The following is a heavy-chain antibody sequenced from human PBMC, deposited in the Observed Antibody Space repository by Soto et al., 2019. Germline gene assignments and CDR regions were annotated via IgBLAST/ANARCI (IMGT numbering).Heavy chain of an antibody. CDR1: GFPFSDYF. J-gene: IGHJ4*02. CDR3: ARDYDFWSGYLSGHFDY. D-gene: IGHD3-3*01. CDR2: ISSSSDT. Sequence: GGSLRLSCASSGFPFSDYFLTLLRQAPGKGLEWVSYISSSSDTNYADSVKGRFTISRDNAKNSLFLQMNNLRVDDTAVYYCARDYDFWSGYLSGHFDYWGQGTRVNVSA. V-gene: IGHV3-11*06.